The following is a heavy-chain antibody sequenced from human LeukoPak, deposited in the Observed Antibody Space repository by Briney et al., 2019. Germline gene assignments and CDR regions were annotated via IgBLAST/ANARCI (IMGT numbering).Heavy chain of an antibody. Sequence: GGSLRLSCAASGFTFDDYGMSWVRQAPGKGPEWVSGINWNGGSTGYADSVKGRFTISRDNAKNSLYLQMNSLRAEDTALYYCARDYDSSGYSDAFDIWGQGTMVTVSS. CDR2: INWNGGST. D-gene: IGHD3-22*01. J-gene: IGHJ3*02. V-gene: IGHV3-20*04. CDR3: ARDYDSSGYSDAFDI. CDR1: GFTFDDYG.